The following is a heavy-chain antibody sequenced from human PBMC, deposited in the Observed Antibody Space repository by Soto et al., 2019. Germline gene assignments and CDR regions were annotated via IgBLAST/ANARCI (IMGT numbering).Heavy chain of an antibody. CDR3: ARIGRSSDYYTGYNWFDP. D-gene: IGHD3-22*01. V-gene: IGHV1-69*13. Sequence: SLKVSCKASGGTFSSYAISWVRQAPGQGLEWMGGIIPIFGTANYAQKFQGRVTITADESTSTADMELSSQRSEDTAVYYGARIGRSSDYYTGYNWFDPWGQENLVTDSP. CDR2: IIPIFGTA. CDR1: GGTFSSYA. J-gene: IGHJ5*02.